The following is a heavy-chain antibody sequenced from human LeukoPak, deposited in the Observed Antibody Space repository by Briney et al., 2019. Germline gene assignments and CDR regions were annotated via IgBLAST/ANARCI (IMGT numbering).Heavy chain of an antibody. CDR3: AKDPVGATPNDAFDI. CDR1: GFTVSSNY. CDR2: IYSGGST. V-gene: IGHV3-66*01. Sequence: GGSLRLSCAASGFTVSSNYMSWVRQAPGKGLEWVSVIYSGGSTYYADSVKGRFTISRDNSKNTLYLQMNSLRAEDTAVYYCAKDPVGATPNDAFDIWGQGTMVTVSS. J-gene: IGHJ3*02. D-gene: IGHD1-26*01.